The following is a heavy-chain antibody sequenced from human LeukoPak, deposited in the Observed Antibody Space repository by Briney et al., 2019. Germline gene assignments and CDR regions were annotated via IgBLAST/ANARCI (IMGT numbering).Heavy chain of an antibody. Sequence: SETLSLTCTVSGGSISSYYWSWIRQPPGKRLEWIGYIYYSGSTNYNPSLKSRVTISVDTSKNQFSLKLSSVTAADTAVYYCARLYFGSYYYFDYWDQGTLVTVSS. CDR2: IYYSGST. CDR1: GGSISSYY. CDR3: ARLYFGSYYYFDY. D-gene: IGHD1-26*01. J-gene: IGHJ4*02. V-gene: IGHV4-59*08.